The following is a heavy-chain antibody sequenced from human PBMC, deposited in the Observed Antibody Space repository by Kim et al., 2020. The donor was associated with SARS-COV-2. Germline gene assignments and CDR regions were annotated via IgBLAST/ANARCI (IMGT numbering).Heavy chain of an antibody. CDR3: AKSSAFDI. V-gene: IGHV3-23*01. Sequence: GGSLRLSCAASGFTFSSFSMAWVRQAPGKGLEWVSTIASGGDRTYYAESGKGRFTVYRDNSKNALYLQLNSLRVDDTAVYYCAKSSAFDIWGQGTLVTVSS. CDR1: GFTFSSFS. CDR2: IASGGDRT. J-gene: IGHJ3*02.